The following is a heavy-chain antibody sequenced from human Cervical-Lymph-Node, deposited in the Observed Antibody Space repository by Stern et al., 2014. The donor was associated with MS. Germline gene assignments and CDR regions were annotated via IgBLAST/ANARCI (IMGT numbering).Heavy chain of an antibody. CDR1: GFTFSSYG. CDR2: ISFDGSYK. J-gene: IGHJ6*02. D-gene: IGHD1-26*01. Sequence: MQLVESGGDVVQPGRPLRLSCAASGFTFSSYGMHWVRQAPGKGMEWVALISFDGSYKYYADSVKGRFTMSRDNSKNTLYLELNSLRAEDTAVYYCAKDRERQNYYYGMDVWGQGTTVTVSS. V-gene: IGHV3-30*18. CDR3: AKDRERQNYYYGMDV.